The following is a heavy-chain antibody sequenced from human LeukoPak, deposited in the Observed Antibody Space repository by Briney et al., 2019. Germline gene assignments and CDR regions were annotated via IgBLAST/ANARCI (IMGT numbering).Heavy chain of an antibody. D-gene: IGHD6-19*01. Sequence: GGSLRLSCAASGFTFSSYGMHWVRQAPGKGLEWVAVISYDGSNKYYADSVKGRFTISRDNSKNTLYLQMNSLRAEDTAVYYCAKEKSAGTMVYWGQGTLVTVSS. V-gene: IGHV3-30*18. J-gene: IGHJ4*02. CDR2: ISYDGSNK. CDR3: AKEKSAGTMVY. CDR1: GFTFSSYG.